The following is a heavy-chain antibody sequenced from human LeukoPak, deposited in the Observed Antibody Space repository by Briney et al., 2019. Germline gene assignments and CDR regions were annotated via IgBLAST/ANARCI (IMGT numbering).Heavy chain of an antibody. Sequence: SETLSLTCTVSGGSISSYYWSWIRQSPGKGLEWIGYIYYSGSTNYNPSLKSRVTISVDTSKNQFSLKLSSVTAADTAVYFCARGHNIVGPWGQGTLVTVSS. D-gene: IGHD1-14*01. CDR2: IYYSGST. CDR1: GGSISSYY. V-gene: IGHV4-59*01. CDR3: ARGHNIVGP. J-gene: IGHJ5*02.